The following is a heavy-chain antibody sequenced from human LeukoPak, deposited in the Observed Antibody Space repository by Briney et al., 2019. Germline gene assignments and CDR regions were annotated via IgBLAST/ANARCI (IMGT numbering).Heavy chain of an antibody. V-gene: IGHV3-20*04. J-gene: IGHJ4*02. CDR2: INWNGGST. Sequence: GGSLRLSCAASGFTFDDYGTSWVRQAPGKGLEWVSGINWNGGSTGYADSVKGRFTISRDNAKNSLYLQMNSLRAEDTALYYCARARGRFLEWLSAYFDYWGQGTLVTVSS. D-gene: IGHD3-3*01. CDR1: GFTFDDYG. CDR3: ARARGRFLEWLSAYFDY.